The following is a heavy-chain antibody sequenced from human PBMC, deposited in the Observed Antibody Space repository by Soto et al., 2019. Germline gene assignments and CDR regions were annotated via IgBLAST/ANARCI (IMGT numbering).Heavy chain of an antibody. CDR1: GSTFTSYD. Sequence: SVKVSCKASGSTFTSYDINWVRQATGQGLEWMRWMNPNSGNTGYAQKFQGRVTMTRNTSISTAYMELSSLRSEDTAVYYCARGRITGTTRQNWFDPWGQGTLVTVSS. D-gene: IGHD1-20*01. CDR2: MNPNSGNT. CDR3: ARGRITGTTRQNWFDP. V-gene: IGHV1-8*01. J-gene: IGHJ5*02.